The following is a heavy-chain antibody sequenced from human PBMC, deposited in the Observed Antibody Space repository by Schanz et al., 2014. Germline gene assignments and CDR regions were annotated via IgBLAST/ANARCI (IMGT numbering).Heavy chain of an antibody. V-gene: IGHV1-8*01. D-gene: IGHD1-26*01. CDR2: VNPRGNT. Sequence: QVRLVQSGAEVKKPGASVKVSCKASGYTFTTHDINWVRQATGQGLEWMGWVNPRGNTNFAQKFQGRVTMTTDTSTSTVYMELRSLTSDDSAVYYCARDRDQWDGNYLDYWGQGTLVTVSS. CDR1: GYTFTTHD. J-gene: IGHJ4*02. CDR3: ARDRDQWDGNYLDY.